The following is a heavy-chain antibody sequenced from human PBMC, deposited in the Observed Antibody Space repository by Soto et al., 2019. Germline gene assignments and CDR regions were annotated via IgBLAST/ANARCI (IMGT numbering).Heavy chain of an antibody. CDR2: IWYDGSNK. J-gene: IGHJ6*02. CDR1: GFTFSSYG. Sequence: GGSLRLSCAASGFTFSSYGMHWVRQAPGKGLEWVAVIWYDGSNKYYADSVKGRFTISRDNSKNTLYLQMNSLRAEDTAVYYCARDGASLGVQRFLELYGMDVWGQGTTVTVSS. V-gene: IGHV3-33*01. D-gene: IGHD3-3*01. CDR3: ARDGASLGVQRFLELYGMDV.